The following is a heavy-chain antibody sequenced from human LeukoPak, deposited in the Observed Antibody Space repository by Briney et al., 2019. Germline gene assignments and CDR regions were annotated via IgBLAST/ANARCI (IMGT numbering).Heavy chain of an antibody. CDR3: ARLLGMVEYYFDY. Sequence: GESLKISCKGSGYSFTSYWIGWVRQMPGKGLEWMGIIYPGDSDTRYSPSFQGQVTISADKSISTAYLQWSGLKASDTAMYYCARLLGMVEYYFDYWSQGTLVTVSS. D-gene: IGHD7-27*01. CDR1: GYSFTSYW. CDR2: IYPGDSDT. J-gene: IGHJ4*02. V-gene: IGHV5-51*01.